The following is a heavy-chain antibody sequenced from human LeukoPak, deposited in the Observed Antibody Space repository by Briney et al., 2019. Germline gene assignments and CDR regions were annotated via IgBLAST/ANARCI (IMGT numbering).Heavy chain of an antibody. CDR2: MNPNSGNT. Sequence: ASVKVSCKASGYTFTSYDINWVRQATGQWLEWMGWMNPNSGNTGYAQKFQGRVTMTRNTSISTAYMELSSLRSEDTAVYYCARYAIAAEDAFDIWGQGTMVTVSS. V-gene: IGHV1-8*01. D-gene: IGHD6-13*01. CDR1: GYTFTSYD. J-gene: IGHJ3*02. CDR3: ARYAIAAEDAFDI.